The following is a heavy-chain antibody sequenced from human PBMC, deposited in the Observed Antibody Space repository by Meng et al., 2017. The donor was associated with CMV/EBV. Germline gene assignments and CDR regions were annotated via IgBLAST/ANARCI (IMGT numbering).Heavy chain of an antibody. J-gene: IGHJ4*02. CDR2: IYTSGST. CDR1: GGSISSYY. V-gene: IGHV4-4*07. Sequence: VQLQGCGPGRVKPSETLSRTCTVSGGSISSYYWSWIRQPAGKGLEWIGRIYTSGSTNYNPSLKSRVTMSVDTSKNQFSLKLSSVTAADTAVYYCARGGLYYYDSSGHFDYWGQGTLVTVSS. D-gene: IGHD3-22*01. CDR3: ARGGLYYYDSSGHFDY.